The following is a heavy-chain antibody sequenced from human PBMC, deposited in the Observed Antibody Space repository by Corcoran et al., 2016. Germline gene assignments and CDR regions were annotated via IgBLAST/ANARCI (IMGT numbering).Heavy chain of an antibody. J-gene: IGHJ6*02. CDR1: GFTVSSNY. Sequence: EVQLVESGGGLIQPGGSLRLSCAASGFTVSSNYMSWVRQAPGKGLEWVSVIYSGGSIYYADSVKGRFTISRDNSKNTLYLQMNSLRAEETAVYYCATSGWYFSYYYYGRDVWGQGTTVTVSS. D-gene: IGHD6-19*01. CDR3: ATSGWYFSYYYYGRDV. CDR2: IYSGGSI. V-gene: IGHV3-53*01.